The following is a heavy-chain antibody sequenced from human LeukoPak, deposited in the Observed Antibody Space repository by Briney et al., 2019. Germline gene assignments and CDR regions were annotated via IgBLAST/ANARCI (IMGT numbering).Heavy chain of an antibody. D-gene: IGHD3-3*01. CDR2: IYYSGST. J-gene: IGHJ4*02. CDR1: GGSISSYY. CDR3: ARRRVDFWSGYYFFDY. Sequence: SETLSLTCTVSGGSISSYYWSWIRQPPGKGLEWIGYIYYSGSTNYNPSLKSRVTISVDTSKNQFSLKLSSVTAADTAVYYCARRRVDFWSGYYFFDYWGQGTLVTVSS. V-gene: IGHV4-59*01.